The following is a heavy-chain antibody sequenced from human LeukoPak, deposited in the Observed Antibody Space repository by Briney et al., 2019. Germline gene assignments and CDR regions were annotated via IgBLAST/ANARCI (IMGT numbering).Heavy chain of an antibody. CDR3: ASRGYPPAP. V-gene: IGHV4-39*01. Sequence: AETLSLTCNVSGGSISSSSYYWGWIRQPPGKGPDWIGNVYYSGTTYYTPSLKSRVTMFMDMSKNQYPLKMSSVTAADTAVYYCASRGYPPAPWGQGILVTVSS. J-gene: IGHJ5*02. CDR2: VYYSGTT. CDR1: GGSISSSSYY. D-gene: IGHD3-22*01.